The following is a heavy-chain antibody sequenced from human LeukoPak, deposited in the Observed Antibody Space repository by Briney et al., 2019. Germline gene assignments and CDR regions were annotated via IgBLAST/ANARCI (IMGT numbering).Heavy chain of an antibody. CDR3: ARSQVVAATHGWFDP. J-gene: IGHJ5*02. CDR1: GGSISSSSYY. CDR2: IYYSGST. Sequence: NPSETLSLTCTVSGGSISSSSYYWGWIRQPPGKGLEWIGSIYYSGSTYYNPSLKSRVTISVDTSKNQFSLKLSSVTAADTAVYYCARSQVVAATHGWFDPWGQGTLVTVSS. V-gene: IGHV4-39*01. D-gene: IGHD2-15*01.